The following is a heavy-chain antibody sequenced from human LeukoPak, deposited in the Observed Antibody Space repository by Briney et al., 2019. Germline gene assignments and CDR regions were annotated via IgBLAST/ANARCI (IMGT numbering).Heavy chain of an antibody. CDR2: IYYSGST. J-gene: IGHJ3*02. V-gene: IGHV4-39*07. D-gene: IGHD2-8*01. Sequence: SETLSLSCTVSGGSISSGSYNWGWIRQPPGKGLEWMGSIYYSGSTYYNPSLKSRVTISVDTSKNQFSLKLSSVTAGDTAVYYCARDPMAAGAFDIWGQGTMVTVSS. CDR1: GGSISSGSYN. CDR3: ARDPMAAGAFDI.